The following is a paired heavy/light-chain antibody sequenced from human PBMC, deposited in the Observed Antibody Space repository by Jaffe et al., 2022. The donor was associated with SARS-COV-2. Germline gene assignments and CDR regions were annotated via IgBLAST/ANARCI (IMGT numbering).Heavy chain of an antibody. CDR2: IYTSGST. CDR3: ARKALPPYYDFRSGYRGPFSVYDLDV. V-gene: IGHV4-61*02. D-gene: IGHD3-3*01. Sequence: QVQLQESGPGLVKPSQTLSLTCTVSGGSISSGSYYWSWIRQPAGKGLEWIGRIYTSGSTNYNPSHKSRVTISVDTSKNQFSLKLSSVTAADTAIYYCARKALPPYYDFRSGYRGPFSVYDLDVWGQGITVTVSS. J-gene: IGHJ6*02. CDR1: GGSISSGSYY.
Light chain of an antibody. V-gene: IGKV1-33*01. Sequence: DIQMTQSPSSLSASVGDRVTITCQASQDISTYLNWYQQKPGKAPKLLIYDASKSETGVPSRFSGGGSGTDFTFIISSLQPEDIATYYCQQYDDLPWTFGQGTKVEIK. CDR1: QDISTY. J-gene: IGKJ1*01. CDR3: QQYDDLPWT. CDR2: DAS.